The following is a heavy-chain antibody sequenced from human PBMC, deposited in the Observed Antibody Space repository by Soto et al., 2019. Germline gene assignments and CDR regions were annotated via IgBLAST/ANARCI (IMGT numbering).Heavy chain of an antibody. CDR3: AKNFGYSYSYDMGDT. Sequence: PGGSLRLSCSAGGCACDGYAMTWVRLTLGKGLEWVSTISGSGAMTYHADSVKGRFTVSRDNSRNTLYLQMNGLSAEDTAIYYCAKNFGYSYSYDMGDTWGQGTLVIVSS. D-gene: IGHD5-18*01. J-gene: IGHJ5*02. CDR1: GCACDGYA. CDR2: ISGSGAMT. V-gene: IGHV3-23*01.